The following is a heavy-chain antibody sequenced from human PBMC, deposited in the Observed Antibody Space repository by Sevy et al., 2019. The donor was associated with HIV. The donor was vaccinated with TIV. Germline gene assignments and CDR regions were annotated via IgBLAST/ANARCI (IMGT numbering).Heavy chain of an antibody. D-gene: IGHD3-22*01. CDR2: ISYDGSNK. CDR3: ARDRGSGYPQYDAFDI. Sequence: GGSLRLSCAASGFTFSSYAMNWVRQAPGKGLEWVAVISYDGSNKYYADSVKGRFTISRDNSKNTLYLQMNSLRAEDTAVYYCARDRGSGYPQYDAFDIWGQGTMVTVSS. V-gene: IGHV3-30-3*01. CDR1: GFTFSSYA. J-gene: IGHJ3*02.